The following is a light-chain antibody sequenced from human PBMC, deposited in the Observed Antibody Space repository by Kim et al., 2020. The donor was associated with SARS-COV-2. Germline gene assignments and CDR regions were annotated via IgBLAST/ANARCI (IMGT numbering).Light chain of an antibody. CDR1: TSDIGRNT. Sequence: VTISCSGTTSDIGRNTVNWYQQFPGKAPKLLIFFDNQRPSGVPDRFSGSKSGTSASLAISGLQSEDEADYYCAAWDDGVRGPHSVFGGGTQLTVL. CDR3: AAWDDGVRGPHSV. CDR2: FDN. V-gene: IGLV1-44*01. J-gene: IGLJ2*01.